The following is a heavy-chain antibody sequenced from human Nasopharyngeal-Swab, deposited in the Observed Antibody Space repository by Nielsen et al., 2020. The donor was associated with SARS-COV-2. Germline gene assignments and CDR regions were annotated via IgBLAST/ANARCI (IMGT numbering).Heavy chain of an antibody. Sequence: ASVKVSCKVSGDTLTELSMHWVRQAPGKGLEWMGGFDPEDGETIYAQKFQGRVTMTEDTSTDTAYMELSSLRSEDTAVYYCATSAPYCSSTSCSYWFDPWGQGTLVTVSS. D-gene: IGHD2-2*01. CDR3: ATSAPYCSSTSCSYWFDP. V-gene: IGHV1-24*01. CDR1: GDTLTELS. CDR2: FDPEDGET. J-gene: IGHJ5*02.